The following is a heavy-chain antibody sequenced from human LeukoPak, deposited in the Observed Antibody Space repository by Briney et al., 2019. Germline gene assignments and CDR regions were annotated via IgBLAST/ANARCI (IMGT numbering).Heavy chain of an antibody. D-gene: IGHD6-6*01. Sequence: AGGSLRLSCAASGFTFSSYAMSWVRQAPGKGLEWVSAISGSGGSTYYADSVKGRFTISRDNSKNTLYLQMNSLRAEDTAVYYCARGYSSSSEGDYFHYWGQGTLVTVSS. CDR3: ARGYSSSSEGDYFHY. CDR2: ISGSGGST. V-gene: IGHV3-23*01. J-gene: IGHJ4*02. CDR1: GFTFSSYA.